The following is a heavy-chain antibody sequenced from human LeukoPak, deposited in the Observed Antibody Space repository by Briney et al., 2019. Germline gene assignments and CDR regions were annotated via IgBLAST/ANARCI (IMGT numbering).Heavy chain of an antibody. Sequence: SETLSLTCTVSSDSISSSNYYWGWIRQPPGKGLEWIGSIYSSGSTYYNPSLKSRVTISVDTSKNQFSLNLSSVTAADTAVYYCARHHSNTYHYFDQWGQGTLVTVSS. CDR3: ARHHSNTYHYFDQ. CDR1: SDSISSSNYY. CDR2: IYSSGST. V-gene: IGHV4-39*01. D-gene: IGHD2/OR15-2a*01. J-gene: IGHJ4*02.